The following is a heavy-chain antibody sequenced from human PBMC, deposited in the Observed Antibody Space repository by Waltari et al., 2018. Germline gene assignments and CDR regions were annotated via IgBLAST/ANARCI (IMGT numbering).Heavy chain of an antibody. CDR1: GYTPTELY. D-gene: IGHD6-13*01. CDR3: ARGDLGAAGTD. J-gene: IGHJ4*02. V-gene: IGHV1-8*01. CDR2: MNPNSGNT. Sequence: QVQLVQSGAEVKKPGASVKVSCKVSGYTPTELYIHRVRQAPGKGLEWMGWMNPNSGNTGYAQKFQGRVTMTRNTSISTAYMELSSLRSEDTAVYYCARGDLGAAGTDWGQGTLVTVSS.